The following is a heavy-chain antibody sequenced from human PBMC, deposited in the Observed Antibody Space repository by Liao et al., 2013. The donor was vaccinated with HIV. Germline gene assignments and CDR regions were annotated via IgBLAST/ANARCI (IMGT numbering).Heavy chain of an antibody. V-gene: IGHV4-61*02. CDR1: GGSISSGSYY. D-gene: IGHD7-27*01. J-gene: IGHJ6*04. CDR3: ARDETELGHV. Sequence: QVQLQESGPGLVKPSQTLSLTCTVSGGSISSGSYYWSWIRQPAGKGPEWIGRIYTTGSTDYNPSLRGRVTISLDTSKNLFSLKLTSVTAADTAVYYCARDETELGHVWGKGTSVTVSS. CDR2: IYTTGST.